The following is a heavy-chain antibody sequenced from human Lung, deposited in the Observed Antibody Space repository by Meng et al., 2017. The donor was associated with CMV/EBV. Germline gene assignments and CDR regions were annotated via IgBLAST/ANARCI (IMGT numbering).Heavy chain of an antibody. CDR2: IYYSGST. D-gene: IGHD1-26*01. Sequence: SETLSLTCTVSGGSISSSSYYWGWIRPPPGKGLEWIGSIYYSGSTYYNPSLKSRVTISVDTYKNQFSLKLSSVTAADTAVYYCARNTRRGWVPLYYFDYWGQGTLVTVSS. J-gene: IGHJ4*02. CDR1: GGSISSSSYY. CDR3: ARNTRRGWVPLYYFDY. V-gene: IGHV4-39*01.